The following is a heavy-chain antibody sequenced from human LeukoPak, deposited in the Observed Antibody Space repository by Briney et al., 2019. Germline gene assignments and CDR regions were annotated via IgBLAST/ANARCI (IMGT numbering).Heavy chain of an antibody. CDR2: IIPIFGTA. CDR3: ARGGYSSPPFDY. D-gene: IGHD6-13*01. V-gene: IGHV1-69*05. J-gene: IGHJ4*02. Sequence: SVKVSCKASGGTFCSYAISWVRRAPGQGLEWLGGIIPIFGTANFAQKFQGRVTITTHESTSTAYMELSSLRSEGTAVYYCARGGYSSPPFDYWGQGTLVTVSS. CDR1: GGTFCSYA.